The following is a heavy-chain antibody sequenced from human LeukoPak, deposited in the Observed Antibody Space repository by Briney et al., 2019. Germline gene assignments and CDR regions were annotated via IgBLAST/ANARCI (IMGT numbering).Heavy chain of an antibody. J-gene: IGHJ6*03. CDR2: IYYSGST. CDR3: ARVTVTSIVGLFNYYYYYYMDV. CDR1: GGSISSYY. V-gene: IGHV4-59*01. D-gene: IGHD4-11*01. Sequence: PSETLSLTCTVSGGSISSYYWSWIRQPPGKGLEWIGYIYYSGSTNYNPSLKSRVTISVDTSKNQFSLKLSSVTAADTAVYYCARVTVTSIVGLFNYYYYYYMDVWGKGTTVTISS.